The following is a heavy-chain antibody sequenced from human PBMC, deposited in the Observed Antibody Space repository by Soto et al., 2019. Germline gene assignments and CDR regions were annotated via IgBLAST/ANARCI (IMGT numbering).Heavy chain of an antibody. D-gene: IGHD6-13*01. CDR2: NYPGDSDT. CDR1: GYSFTSYW. Sequence: SLKISCKGSGYSFTSYWIGWVRQMPGKGLEWMGNNYPGDSDTRYSPSFQGQVTISADKSISTAYLQWSSLKASDTAMYYCARLGIAAAGPLGHGMDVWGQGTTVTVSS. V-gene: IGHV5-51*01. J-gene: IGHJ6*02. CDR3: ARLGIAAAGPLGHGMDV.